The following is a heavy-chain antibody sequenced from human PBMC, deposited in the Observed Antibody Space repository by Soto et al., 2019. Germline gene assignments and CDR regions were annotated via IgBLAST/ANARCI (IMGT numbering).Heavy chain of an antibody. Sequence: QVQLVQSGPEVKKPGASVTLSCKASGYNFNNYGISWVRQAPGQRLEWMGWISGNNGNTKYGQKFQGRVSLTTDSSTSTAYMEMRSLRSDDTADYYCVRRVVTTLDYAFDIWGPGTRVTVDS. V-gene: IGHV1-18*01. CDR1: GYNFNNYG. J-gene: IGHJ3*02. CDR3: VRRVVTTLDYAFDI. D-gene: IGHD2-21*02. CDR2: ISGNNGNT.